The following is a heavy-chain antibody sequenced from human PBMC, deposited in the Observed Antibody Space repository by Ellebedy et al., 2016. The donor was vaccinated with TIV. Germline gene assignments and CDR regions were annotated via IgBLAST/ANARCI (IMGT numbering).Heavy chain of an antibody. CDR2: ISSSSSTI. CDR1: GFTFSSNS. V-gene: IGHV3-48*04. J-gene: IGHJ4*02. CDR3: ARDRAGGYSSSSVFDY. Sequence: LSLTCAASGFTFSSNSMNWVRQAPGKGLEWVSYISSSSSTIYYADSVKGRFTISRDNAKNSLYLQMNSLRAEETAVYYCARDRAGGYSSSSVFDYWGQGALVTVSS. D-gene: IGHD6-6*01.